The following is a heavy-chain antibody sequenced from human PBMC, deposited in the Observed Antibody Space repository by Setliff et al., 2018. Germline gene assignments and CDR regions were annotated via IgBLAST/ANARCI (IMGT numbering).Heavy chain of an antibody. CDR2: INNYSFKT. CDR3: ARINFYVSSGYYYAPDY. V-gene: IGHV1-18*01. J-gene: IGHJ4*02. D-gene: IGHD3-22*01. CDR1: GYTFTDFG. Sequence: ASVKVSCKASGYTFTDFGINWVRQAPGQGLEWMGWINNYSFKTNSPQKFLGRVTMTTDTSTSTAYMELKSLRSDDTAVYYCARINFYVSSGYYYAPDYWGQGTLVTVSS.